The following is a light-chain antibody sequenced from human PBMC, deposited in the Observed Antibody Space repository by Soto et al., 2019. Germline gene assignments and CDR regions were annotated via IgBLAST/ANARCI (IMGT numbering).Light chain of an antibody. CDR1: SSDVGGYDY. CDR2: DVS. CDR3: SSYTSSSLYV. J-gene: IGLJ1*01. V-gene: IGLV2-14*03. Sequence: QTLLTQPASVSRSYGQAVTISCNGTSSDVGGYDYVSWYQHHPGKAPKLMIYDVSNRPSGVSNRFSGSKSGNTASLTISGLQAEDEADYYCSSYTSSSLYVFGTGTKVTVL.